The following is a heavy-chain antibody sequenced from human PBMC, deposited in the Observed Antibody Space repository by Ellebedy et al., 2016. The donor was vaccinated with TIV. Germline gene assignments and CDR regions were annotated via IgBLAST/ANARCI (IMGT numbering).Heavy chain of an antibody. D-gene: IGHD2-8*01. CDR1: GFTFSKYG. J-gene: IGHJ5*02. CDR2: ISGSSNTK. V-gene: IGHV3-48*04. Sequence: GESLKISCVASGFTFSKYGMNWVRQAPGKGLGWVSYISGSSNTKDYADSVKGRFTVSRDNAKNSLYLQMNSLTVDDTAEYYCARNGYCTPSNCRSYNWFDPWGQGTLVTVSS. CDR3: ARNGYCTPSNCRSYNWFDP.